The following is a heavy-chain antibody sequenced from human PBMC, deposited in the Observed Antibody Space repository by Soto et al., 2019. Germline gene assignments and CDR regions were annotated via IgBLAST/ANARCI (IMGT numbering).Heavy chain of an antibody. CDR1: GFTFSSYA. V-gene: IGHV3-30-3*01. D-gene: IGHD4-17*01. CDR3: ARASTVSDY. J-gene: IGHJ4*02. CDR2: ISYDGSNK. Sequence: QVQLVESGGGVVQPGRSLRLSCAASGFTFSSYAMHWVRQAPGKGLEWVAVISYDGSNKYYADSVKGRFIISRDNSKNTLYLQMNSLRAEDTAVYYCARASTVSDYWGQGTLVTVSS.